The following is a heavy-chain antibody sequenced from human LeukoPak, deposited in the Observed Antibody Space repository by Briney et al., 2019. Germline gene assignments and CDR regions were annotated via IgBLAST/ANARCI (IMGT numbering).Heavy chain of an antibody. J-gene: IGHJ4*02. CDR2: INPNSGGT. Sequence: ASVKVSCKASGYTFTGYYMHWVRQAPGQGLEWMGWINPNSGGTNYAQKFQGGVTMTRDTSISTAYMELSRLRSDDTTVYYCARDWVRYGDYPEYYFDYWGQGTLVTVSS. D-gene: IGHD4-17*01. CDR3: ARDWVRYGDYPEYYFDY. V-gene: IGHV1-2*02. CDR1: GYTFTGYY.